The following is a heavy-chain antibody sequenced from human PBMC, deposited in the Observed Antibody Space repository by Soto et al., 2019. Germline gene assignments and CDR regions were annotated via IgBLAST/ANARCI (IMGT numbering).Heavy chain of an antibody. J-gene: IGHJ6*02. D-gene: IGHD5-12*01. CDR1: GGSISSYY. CDR2: IYYSGST. V-gene: IGHV4-59*01. CDR3: ARSGDGYNYYYYYGMDV. Sequence: SETLSLTCTVSGGSISSYYWSWIRQPPGKGLEWIGYIYYSGSTNYNPSLKSRVTISVDTSKNQFSLKLSSVTAADTAVYYCARSGDGYNYYYYYGMDVWGQGTTVTVS.